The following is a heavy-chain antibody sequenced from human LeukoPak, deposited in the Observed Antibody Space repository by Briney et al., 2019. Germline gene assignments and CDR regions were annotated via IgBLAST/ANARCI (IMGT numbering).Heavy chain of an antibody. CDR1: GFSFSSQW. D-gene: IGHD3-10*01. CDR2: VNQGGTGK. Sequence: PGGSLRLSCAASGFSFSSQWMSWVRQAPGKGLEGVAIVNQGGTGKYYVDSVKGRFTISRDNAKNSLYLQMNSLRAEDTAVYYCAGLRTDYGSGSYYNPNPPEYYWGQGTLVTVSS. CDR3: AGLRTDYGSGSYYNPNPPEYY. J-gene: IGHJ4*02. V-gene: IGHV3-7*01.